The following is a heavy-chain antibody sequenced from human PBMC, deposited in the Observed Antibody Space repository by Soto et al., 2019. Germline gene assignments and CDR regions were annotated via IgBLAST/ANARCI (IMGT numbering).Heavy chain of an antibody. V-gene: IGHV3-74*01. J-gene: IGHJ5*02. CDR2: INSDGTTT. Sequence: EVQLVESGGGLVQPVGSLRLSCAASGFTFTSYWMHWVRQAPGMGLMWVSRINSDGTTTTYADSVKGRFTISRDNAENALYMQMNSLRAEDTAVYYCARVATGSYNWFDPWGQVPQVTVSS. D-gene: IGHD1-1*01. CDR3: ARVATGSYNWFDP. CDR1: GFTFTSYW.